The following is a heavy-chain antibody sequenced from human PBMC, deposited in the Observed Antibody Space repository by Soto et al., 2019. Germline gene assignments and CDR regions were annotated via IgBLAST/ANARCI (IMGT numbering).Heavy chain of an antibody. Sequence: GGSLRLACSASGFAFNNYAMNWVRQAPGKGLEWVSHISGSGGSTYYADSVKGRFTISRDNSKNTLYLQMNSLRAEDTAVYYCAKVRFDYWGQGTLVTVSS. V-gene: IGHV3-23*01. CDR1: GFAFNNYA. CDR2: ISGSGGST. CDR3: AKVRFDY. J-gene: IGHJ4*02.